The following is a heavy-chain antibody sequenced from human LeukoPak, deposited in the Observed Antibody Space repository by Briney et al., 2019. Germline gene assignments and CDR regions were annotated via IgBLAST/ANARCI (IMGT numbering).Heavy chain of an antibody. CDR3: ARDHGPNGAGSYYYYGMDV. D-gene: IGHD6-19*01. Sequence: GGSLRLSCAASGFTFSSYSMNWVRQAPGKGLQWVSSISSSSSYIYYADSAKGRFTISRDNAKNSLYLQMNGLRAEDTAVYYCARDHGPNGAGSYYYYGMDVWGQGTTVTVSS. V-gene: IGHV3-21*01. CDR1: GFTFSSYS. J-gene: IGHJ6*02. CDR2: ISSSSSYI.